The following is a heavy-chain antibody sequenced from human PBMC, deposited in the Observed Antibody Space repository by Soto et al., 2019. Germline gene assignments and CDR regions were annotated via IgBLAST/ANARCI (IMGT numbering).Heavy chain of an antibody. CDR1: GGFFSGYY. D-gene: IGHD2-21*01. CDR3: AREVVVVIARSYYVDY. J-gene: IGHJ4*02. V-gene: IGHV4-34*01. CDR2: INHSGST. Sequence: SETLSLNCAVYGGFFSGYYWSWIRQPPGKGLEWIGEINHSGSTNYNPSLKSRVTISVDTSKNQFSLKLSSVTAADTAVYYCAREVVVVIARSYYVDYWGQGTLVTVS.